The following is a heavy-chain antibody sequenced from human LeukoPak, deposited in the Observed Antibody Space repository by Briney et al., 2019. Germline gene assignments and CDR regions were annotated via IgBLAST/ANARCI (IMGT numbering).Heavy chain of an antibody. Sequence: GRSLRLSCAASGCTFDDYAMHGVRQAPGKGLEWVSGISWNSGSIGYADSVKGRFTISRDNAKNSLYLQMNSLRAEDTALYYCAKGGPIVGATSYYFDYWGQGTLVTVSS. CDR3: AKGGPIVGATSYYFDY. D-gene: IGHD1-26*01. V-gene: IGHV3-9*01. CDR2: ISWNSGSI. J-gene: IGHJ4*02. CDR1: GCTFDDYA.